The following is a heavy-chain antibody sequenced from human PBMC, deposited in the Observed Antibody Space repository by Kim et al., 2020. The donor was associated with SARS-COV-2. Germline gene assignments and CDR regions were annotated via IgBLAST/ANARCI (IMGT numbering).Heavy chain of an antibody. Sequence: SETLSLTCAVYGGSFSGYYWSWIRQPPGKGLEWIGEINHSGSTSYNPSLKSRVTISVDTSKNQFSLKLRSVTVADTAVYYCARGPTGYYGSGSWDPWGQG. CDR2: INHSGST. CDR1: GGSFSGYY. J-gene: IGHJ5*02. V-gene: IGHV4-34*01. D-gene: IGHD3-10*01. CDR3: ARGPTGYYGSGSWDP.